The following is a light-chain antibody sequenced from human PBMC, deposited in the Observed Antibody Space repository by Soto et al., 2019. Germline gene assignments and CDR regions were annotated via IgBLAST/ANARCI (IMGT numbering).Light chain of an antibody. CDR3: QQYDHHPLT. CDR1: QDIRNY. V-gene: IGKV1-33*01. CDR2: DAS. Sequence: DIQMTQSPSSLSASVGDRVTITCQASQDIRNYLNWYQQKPGKAPKLMIYDASNLETGVPSRFRGSGSGTEFTFTISSLQPENIATYYCQQYDHHPLTFGGGNKVEIK. J-gene: IGKJ4*01.